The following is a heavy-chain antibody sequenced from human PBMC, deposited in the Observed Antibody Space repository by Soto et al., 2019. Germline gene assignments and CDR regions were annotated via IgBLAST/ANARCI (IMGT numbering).Heavy chain of an antibody. J-gene: IGHJ4*02. Sequence: GGSLRLSCAASGFTFSSYAMHWVRQAPGKGLEWVAVISYDGSNKYYADSVKGRFTISRDNSKNTLYLQMNSLRAEDTAVYYCARFPYGQWLPRIPYYFDYWGQGTLVTVSS. CDR2: ISYDGSNK. CDR3: ARFPYGQWLPRIPYYFDY. CDR1: GFTFSSYA. V-gene: IGHV3-30-3*01. D-gene: IGHD6-19*01.